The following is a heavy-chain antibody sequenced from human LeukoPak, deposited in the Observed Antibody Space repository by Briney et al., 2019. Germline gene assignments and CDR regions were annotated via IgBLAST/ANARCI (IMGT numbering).Heavy chain of an antibody. CDR1: GFTFSSYA. J-gene: IGHJ6*03. V-gene: IGHV3-30*04. D-gene: IGHD6-13*01. CDR2: ISYDGSNK. CDR3: TRDHIAAAGTHYYYYYMDV. Sequence: GGSLRLSCAASGFTFSSYAMHWVRQAPGKGLEWEAVISYDGSNKYYADSVKGRFTISRDNSKNTLYLQMNSLRAEDTAIYYCTRDHIAAAGTHYYYYYMDVWGKGTTVTVSS.